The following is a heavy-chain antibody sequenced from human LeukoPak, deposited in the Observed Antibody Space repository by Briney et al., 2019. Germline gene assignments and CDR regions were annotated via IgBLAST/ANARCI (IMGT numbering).Heavy chain of an antibody. V-gene: IGHV4-59*01. D-gene: IGHD6-19*01. Sequence: SETLSLTCTVSGGSISSYYWSWVRQPPGEGLGWIGYIYYSVSTNYNPSLQSRVTISVDTSKNQFSLKLSSVTAADTAVYYCARGKGLENYFYYWGQGTLVTVSS. CDR1: GGSISSYY. CDR3: ARGKGLENYFYY. J-gene: IGHJ4*02. CDR2: IYYSVST.